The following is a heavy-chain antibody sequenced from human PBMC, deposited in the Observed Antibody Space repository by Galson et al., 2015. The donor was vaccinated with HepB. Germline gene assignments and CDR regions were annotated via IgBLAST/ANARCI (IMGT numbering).Heavy chain of an antibody. V-gene: IGHV3-30*18. J-gene: IGHJ6*02. CDR3: AKAYGDDGYYYYGMDV. CDR2: ISYDGSNK. Sequence: SLRLSCAASGFTFSSYGMHWVRHAPGKGLEWVAVISYDGSNKYYADSVKGRFTLSRDNSKNTLYLQMNSLRAEDTAVYYCAKAYGDDGYYYYGMDVWGQGTTVTVSS. CDR1: GFTFSSYG. D-gene: IGHD4-17*01.